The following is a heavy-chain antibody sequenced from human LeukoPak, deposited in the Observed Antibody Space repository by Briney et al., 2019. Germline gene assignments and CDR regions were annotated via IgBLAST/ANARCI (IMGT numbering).Heavy chain of an antibody. Sequence: SETLSLTCTVSGVSISSYYWSWIRQPPGKGLEWIGYIYYSGSTNYNPSLKSRVTISVDTSKNQFTLKLSSVTAADTAVYYCARGRYGWLPFDYWGQGTLVTVSS. J-gene: IGHJ4*02. D-gene: IGHD3-16*01. CDR2: IYYSGST. CDR1: GVSISSYY. CDR3: ARGRYGWLPFDY. V-gene: IGHV4-59*01.